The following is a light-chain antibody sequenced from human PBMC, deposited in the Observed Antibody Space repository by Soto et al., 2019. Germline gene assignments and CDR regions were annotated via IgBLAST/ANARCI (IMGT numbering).Light chain of an antibody. CDR3: SFYTRSVTFV. Sequence: QSALTQPPSVSGSPGQSVTISCTGTSSDVGRYNRVSWYQQPPRTAPKLIIYEVSNRPSGVPDRFSGSKAGNTASLTISGLQAEDEADYYCSFYTRSVTFVFGSGTKLTVL. J-gene: IGLJ1*01. CDR1: SSDVGRYNR. V-gene: IGLV2-18*01. CDR2: EVS.